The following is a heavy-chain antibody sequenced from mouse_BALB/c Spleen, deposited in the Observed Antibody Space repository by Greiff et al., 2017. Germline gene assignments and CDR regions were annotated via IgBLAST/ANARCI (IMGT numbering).Heavy chain of an antibody. CDR1: GFNIKDTY. V-gene: IGHV14-3*02. Sequence: EVQLQQSGAELVKPGASVKLSCTASGFNIKDTYMHWVKQRPEQGLEWIGRIDPANGNTKYDPKFQGKATITADTSSNTAYLQLSSLTSEDTAVYYCARVYYYGSSTGYFDYWGQGTTLTVSS. CDR3: ARVYYYGSSTGYFDY. J-gene: IGHJ2*01. D-gene: IGHD1-1*01. CDR2: IDPANGNT.